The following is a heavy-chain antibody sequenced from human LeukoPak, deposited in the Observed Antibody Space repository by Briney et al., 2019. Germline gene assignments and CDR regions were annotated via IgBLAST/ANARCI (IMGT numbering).Heavy chain of an antibody. V-gene: IGHV4-34*01. CDR2: INHSGST. Sequence: SETLSLPCAVYIQSLRGYYWRWIRHPPGRGLEWIGEINHSGSTNYNPSLKSLATISVDTSKNQFSLKLSSVTAADTAVYYCARGGMTPAYWGQGTLVTVSS. CDR3: ARGGMTPAY. CDR1: IQSLRGYY. J-gene: IGHJ4*02.